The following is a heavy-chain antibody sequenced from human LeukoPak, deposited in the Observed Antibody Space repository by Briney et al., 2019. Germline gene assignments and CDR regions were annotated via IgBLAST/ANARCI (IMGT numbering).Heavy chain of an antibody. Sequence: GASVTVSFMASGYTLTSYDINWVRQATGKGLAWMGWMNPNSGRTGYAQNFQGRITITRNTSISTAYMELSSLRSEDTAVYYCTRETSSRYFDYWGQGTLVTVSS. V-gene: IGHV1-8*01. CDR3: TRETSSRYFDY. CDR1: GYTLTSYD. J-gene: IGHJ4*02. CDR2: MNPNSGRT.